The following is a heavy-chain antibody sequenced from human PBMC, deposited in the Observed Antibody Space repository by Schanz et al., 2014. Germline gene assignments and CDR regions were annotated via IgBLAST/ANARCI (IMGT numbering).Heavy chain of an antibody. J-gene: IGHJ6*02. Sequence: QVQLVESGGGVVQPGRSLRLSCAASGFTLSLYAMHWVRQAPGKGLEWVTVISNDGSYKYYGDSVKGRFTTSRDNSKNTMYLQMNSLRAEDTAVYYCVKDLQRELLRDDHYYGMDVWGQGTTVTVSS. D-gene: IGHD1-26*01. V-gene: IGHV3-30*04. CDR2: ISNDGSYK. CDR3: VKDLQRELLRDDHYYGMDV. CDR1: GFTLSLYA.